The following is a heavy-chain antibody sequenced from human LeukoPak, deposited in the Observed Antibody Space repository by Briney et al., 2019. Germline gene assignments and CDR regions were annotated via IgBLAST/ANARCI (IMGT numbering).Heavy chain of an antibody. V-gene: IGHV4-39*07. Sequence: SETLSLTCTVSGGSISSSSYYWGWIRQPPGKGLGWIGSIYYSGSTYYNPSLKSRVTISVDTSKNQFSLKVTSVTAADTAVYYCARDRDGYNYYFDYWGQGTLVTVSS. CDR2: IYYSGST. J-gene: IGHJ4*02. D-gene: IGHD5-24*01. CDR1: GGSISSSSYY. CDR3: ARDRDGYNYYFDY.